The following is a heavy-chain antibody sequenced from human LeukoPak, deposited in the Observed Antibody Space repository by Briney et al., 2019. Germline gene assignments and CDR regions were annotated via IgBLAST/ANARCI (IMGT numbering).Heavy chain of an antibody. CDR3: ARHRHYYGSGSWFDP. D-gene: IGHD3-10*01. CDR1: GGSISSSSYY. J-gene: IGHJ5*02. CDR2: IYYSGST. Sequence: PSETLSLTCTVSGGSISSSSYYWGWIRQPPGKGLEWIGSIYYSGSTYYNPSLKSRVTISVDTSKNQFSLKLSSVTAADTAVYYCARHRHYYGSGSWFDPWGQGALVTVSS. V-gene: IGHV4-39*01.